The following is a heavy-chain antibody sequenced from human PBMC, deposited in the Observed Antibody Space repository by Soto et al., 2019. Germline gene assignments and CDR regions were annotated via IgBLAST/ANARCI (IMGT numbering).Heavy chain of an antibody. CDR1: GDSVSSNSAA. D-gene: IGHD6-6*01. Sequence: PSQTLSLTCAISGDSVSSNSAAWNWIRQSPSRGLEWLGRTYYRSKWYNDYAVSVKSRITINPDTSKSQFSLQLNSVTPEDTAVYYCARDRQLVPHYYYYYGMDVWGQGTTVTVSS. CDR3: ARDRQLVPHYYYYYGMDV. V-gene: IGHV6-1*01. J-gene: IGHJ6*02. CDR2: TYYRSKWYN.